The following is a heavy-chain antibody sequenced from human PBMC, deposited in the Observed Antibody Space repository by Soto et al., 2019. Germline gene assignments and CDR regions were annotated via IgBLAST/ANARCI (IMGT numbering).Heavy chain of an antibody. Sequence: SLRLSCAASGFTFSSYSMNWVRQAPGKGLEWVSYISSSSSTIYYADSVKGRFTISRDNAKNSLYLQMNSLRDEDTAVYYCARDRGSGSYPDAFDIWGKGTMVTVAS. V-gene: IGHV3-48*02. CDR2: ISSSSSTI. CDR1: GFTFSSYS. D-gene: IGHD1-26*01. CDR3: ARDRGSGSYPDAFDI. J-gene: IGHJ3*02.